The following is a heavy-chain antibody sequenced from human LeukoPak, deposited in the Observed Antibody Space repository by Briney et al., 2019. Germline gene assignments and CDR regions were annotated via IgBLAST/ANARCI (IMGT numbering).Heavy chain of an antibody. V-gene: IGHV3-74*01. CDR1: GFIFSNYW. D-gene: IGHD3-16*01. J-gene: IGHJ4*02. CDR2: INSDGSST. CDR3: ARVRGGYYSDY. Sequence: PGGSLRLSCAASGFIFSNYWMLWVRQAPGKGLVWVSRINSDGSSTSYADSVKGRFTISRDNAKNTLYLQMNSLRAEDMAVYYCARVRGGYYSDYWGQGTLVTVS.